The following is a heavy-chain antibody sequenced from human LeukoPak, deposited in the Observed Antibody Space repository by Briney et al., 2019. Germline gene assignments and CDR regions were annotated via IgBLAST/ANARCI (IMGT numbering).Heavy chain of an antibody. CDR1: GFTFSSYS. D-gene: IGHD3-16*01. Sequence: GGSLRLSCAASGFTFSSYSMSWVRQAPGKGLEWLSYISSTSSAIYYADSLKGRFTISRDNAKNSLYLKMDSLRAEDTAVYYCARVIGSYGDSAYWGQGTLVTVS. CDR2: ISSTSSAI. V-gene: IGHV3-48*04. CDR3: ARVIGSYGDSAY. J-gene: IGHJ4*02.